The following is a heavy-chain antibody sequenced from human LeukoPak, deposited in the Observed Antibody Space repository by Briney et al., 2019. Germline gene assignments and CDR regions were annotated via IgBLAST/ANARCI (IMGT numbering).Heavy chain of an antibody. V-gene: IGHV3-33*01. Sequence: PGGPLRPSCAPPGLTSIGYGMNWVAQAPGRGLGWGAVIWLVGINKYYADSVKGRFTISRDNSKNTLYLQMNSLRAEDTAVYYCARAPPVAPYYYDSSGYYYFDYWGQGTLVTVSS. CDR2: IWLVGINK. J-gene: IGHJ4*02. CDR3: ARAPPVAPYYYDSSGYYYFDY. D-gene: IGHD3-22*01. CDR1: GLTSIGYG.